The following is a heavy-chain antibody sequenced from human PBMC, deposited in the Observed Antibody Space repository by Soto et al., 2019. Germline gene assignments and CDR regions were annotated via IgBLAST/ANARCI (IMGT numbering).Heavy chain of an antibody. J-gene: IGHJ5*02. V-gene: IGHV4-34*01. CDR2: INHSGST. CDR3: ARGGEYSSSSWFDP. CDR1: GGSFSGYY. Sequence: SETLSLTCAVYGGSFSGYYWSWIRQPPGKGLEWIGEINHSGSTNYNPSLKSRVTISVDTSKNQFSLKLSSVTAADTAVYYCARGGEYSSSSWFDPWGQGTLVTVSS. D-gene: IGHD6-6*01.